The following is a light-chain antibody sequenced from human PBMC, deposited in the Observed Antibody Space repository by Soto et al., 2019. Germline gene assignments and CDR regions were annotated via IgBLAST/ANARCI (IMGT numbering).Light chain of an antibody. CDR2: DVS. CDR3: SSYRGARTLVV. V-gene: IGLV2-14*01. J-gene: IGLJ3*02. Sequence: QSVLTQPASVSGSPGQSITISCTGSFSDVGGYNYVSWYQQHPGKAPRLIIYDVSHRPSGVSNRFSGTKSDYTASLTISGLQAEDEADYYCSSYRGARTLVVFGGGTKLTVL. CDR1: FSDVGGYNY.